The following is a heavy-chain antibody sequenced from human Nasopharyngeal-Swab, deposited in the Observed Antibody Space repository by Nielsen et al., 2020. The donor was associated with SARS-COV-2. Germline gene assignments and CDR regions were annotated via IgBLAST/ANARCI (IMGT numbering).Heavy chain of an antibody. CDR2: IYWDDDK. CDR3: ARNDYGDRDFDY. J-gene: IGHJ4*02. D-gene: IGHD4-17*01. Sequence: WSRERPGKALEWLALIYWDDDKRYSPSLKSRLTITKDTSKNQVVLTMTNMDPVDTATYYCARNDYGDRDFDYWGQGTLVTVSS. V-gene: IGHV2-5*02.